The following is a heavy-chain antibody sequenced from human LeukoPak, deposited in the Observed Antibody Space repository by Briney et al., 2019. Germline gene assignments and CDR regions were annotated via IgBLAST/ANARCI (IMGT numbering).Heavy chain of an antibody. CDR2: IYPGDSDT. CDR1: GCSFTSYW. V-gene: IGHV5-51*01. Sequence: GESLKISCKGSGCSFTSYWIGWVRQMPGKGLEWMGIIYPGDSDTRYSPSFQGQVTISADKSISTAYLQWSSLKASDTAMYYCARSSIGRYYYGSGSYPPLDYWGQGTLVTVSS. D-gene: IGHD3-10*01. CDR3: ARSSIGRYYYGSGSYPPLDY. J-gene: IGHJ4*02.